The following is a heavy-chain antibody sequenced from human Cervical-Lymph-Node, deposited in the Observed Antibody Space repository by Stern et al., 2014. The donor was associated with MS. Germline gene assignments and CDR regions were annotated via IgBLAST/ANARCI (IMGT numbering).Heavy chain of an antibody. CDR3: ASSVWATNRASGNSYYYAMDV. J-gene: IGHJ6*02. CDR2: IYPGDSDT. V-gene: IGHV5-51*03. Sequence: VQLVESGAEVKKPGESLKISCRSSGYSFTTYWIGWARQMPGKGLEWMGVIYPGDSDTRYSPSFQGQVTISVDKSINTAYLQWNSLKASDSAMYYCASSVWATNRASGNSYYYAMDVWGQGTTVTVSS. D-gene: IGHD3-10*01. CDR1: GYSFTTYW.